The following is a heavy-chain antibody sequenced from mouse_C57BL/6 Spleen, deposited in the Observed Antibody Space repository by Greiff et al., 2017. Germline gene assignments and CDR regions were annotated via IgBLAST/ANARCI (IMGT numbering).Heavy chain of an antibody. Sequence: VQLQESGPGLVAPSQSLSITCTVSGFSLTSYGVSWVRQPPGKGLEWLGVIWGDGSTHYHSALISRLCISKDNYKSQVFLKLNSLQTDDTATYDCANLLRAYAMDYWGQGTSVTVSS. J-gene: IGHJ4*01. D-gene: IGHD1-1*01. CDR3: ANLLRAYAMDY. CDR2: IWGDGST. CDR1: GFSLTSYG. V-gene: IGHV2-3*01.